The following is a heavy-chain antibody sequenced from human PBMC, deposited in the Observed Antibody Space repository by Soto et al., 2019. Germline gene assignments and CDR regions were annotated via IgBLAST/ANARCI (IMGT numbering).Heavy chain of an antibody. CDR3: ARDPYVRGY. CDR2: INSDGSST. V-gene: IGHV3-74*01. J-gene: IGHJ4*02. CDR1: GFTFSRDW. Sequence: EVQLVESGGDLVQPGGSLRLSCAASGFTFSRDWMHWVRQAPGKGLVGVSRINSDGSSTSYADSVKGRFNISRDNAKNTLNLQMNSLRAEDTAVYYCARDPYVRGYWGQGTLVTVSS. D-gene: IGHD3-16*01.